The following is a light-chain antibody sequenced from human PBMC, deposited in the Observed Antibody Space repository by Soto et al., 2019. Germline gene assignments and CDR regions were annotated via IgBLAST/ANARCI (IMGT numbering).Light chain of an antibody. Sequence: QSVLTQPASVSGSPGQSVTISCTGTSSDIGGYNYVSWYQRHPGKAPKLKVYEVSNRPSGVSNRFSGSKSGNTASLTISGLQAEDEADYYCSSYTSSSTPYVFGTGTKLTVL. V-gene: IGLV2-14*01. J-gene: IGLJ1*01. CDR1: SSDIGGYNY. CDR2: EVS. CDR3: SSYTSSSTPYV.